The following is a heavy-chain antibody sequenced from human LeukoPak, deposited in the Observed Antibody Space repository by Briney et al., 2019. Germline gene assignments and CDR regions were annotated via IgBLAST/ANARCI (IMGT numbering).Heavy chain of an antibody. CDR3: ARDELDYYGSGGGMDV. J-gene: IGHJ6*04. CDR2: IYHSGST. D-gene: IGHD3-10*01. Sequence: PSETLSLTCAVSGYSISSGYYWGWTRQPPGKGLEWIGSIYHSGSTYYNPSLKSRVTISVDTSKNQFSLKLSSVTAADTAVYYCARDELDYYGSGGGMDVWGKGTTVTVSS. CDR1: GYSISSGYY. V-gene: IGHV4-38-2*02.